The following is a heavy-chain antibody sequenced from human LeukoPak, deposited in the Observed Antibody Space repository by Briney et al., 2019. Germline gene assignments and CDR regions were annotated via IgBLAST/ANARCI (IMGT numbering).Heavy chain of an antibody. J-gene: IGHJ4*02. Sequence: GGSLRLSCAASGFTFSSYSMNWVRQAPGKGLEWVSYISSSSTSIYCADSVKGRFAISRDNAKNSLYLQMNSLRDEDTAVYYCASTYCSRGSCRFDYWGQGTLVTVSS. V-gene: IGHV3-48*02. CDR1: GFTFSSYS. D-gene: IGHD2-15*01. CDR2: ISSSSTSI. CDR3: ASTYCSRGSCRFDY.